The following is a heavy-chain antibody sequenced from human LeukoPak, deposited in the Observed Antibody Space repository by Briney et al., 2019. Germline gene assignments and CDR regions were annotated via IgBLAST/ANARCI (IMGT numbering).Heavy chain of an antibody. CDR2: IYPGDSDT. CDR3: ARQNDFRLDY. CDR1: GYTFSSYW. D-gene: IGHD3-3*01. J-gene: IGHJ4*02. Sequence: GESLKISCKGSGYTFSSYWIGWVRQMPGKGLEWMGIIYPGDSDTRYSPSLQGQVTISVDTSIGTAYLQWSSLKASDTAIYYCARQNDFRLDYWGQGTLVTVSS. V-gene: IGHV5-51*01.